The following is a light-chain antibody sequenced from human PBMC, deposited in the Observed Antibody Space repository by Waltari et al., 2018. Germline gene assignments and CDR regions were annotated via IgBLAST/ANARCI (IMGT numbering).Light chain of an antibody. CDR2: DAS. J-gene: IGKJ2*01. CDR1: QSIDNY. V-gene: IGKV3-11*01. Sequence: EIVLTQSPATLSLSPGERATLSCRASQSIDNYLAWYQQKPGQVPRLLIYDASNRATGIPARFSGSRSGADFTLIISSLEPEDFAVYYCHQRNNWPFTFGQGTKLEIK. CDR3: HQRNNWPFT.